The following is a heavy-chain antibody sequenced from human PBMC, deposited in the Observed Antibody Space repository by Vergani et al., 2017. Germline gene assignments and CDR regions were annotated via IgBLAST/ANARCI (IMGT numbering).Heavy chain of an antibody. V-gene: IGHV4-59*02. D-gene: IGHD6-13*01. CDR1: GVSVTDYN. J-gene: IGHJ5*02. CDR2: LSTTGGA. CDR3: AGDTHSWQRADR. Sequence: QVNLQESGPGLVKPSETLSLTCPVFGVSVTDYNCNWIRQAPGKGLEWIGSLSTTGGATHASHHPSLKSRVSISVDTSKIQFSLRLTSVTAADSAIYYCAGDTHSWQRADRWGQGLLVSVSS.